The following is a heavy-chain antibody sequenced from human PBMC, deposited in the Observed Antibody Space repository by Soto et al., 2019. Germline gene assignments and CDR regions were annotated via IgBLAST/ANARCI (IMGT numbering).Heavy chain of an antibody. CDR2: INPSGGST. CDR3: ALTTVTTRHYYYYYMDV. D-gene: IGHD4-17*01. CDR1: GYTFTSYY. V-gene: IGHV1-46*03. Sequence: ASVKVSCKASGYTFTSYYMHWVRQAPGQGLEWMGIINPSGGSTSYAQKFQGRVTMTRDTSTSTVYMELSSLRSEDTAVYYCALTTVTTRHYYYYYMDVWGKGTTVTVSS. J-gene: IGHJ6*03.